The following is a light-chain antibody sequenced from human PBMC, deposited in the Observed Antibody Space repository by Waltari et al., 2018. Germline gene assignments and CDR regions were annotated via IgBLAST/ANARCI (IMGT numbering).Light chain of an antibody. J-gene: IGKJ4*02. Sequence: CRASQSVSNYLAWYQQKPGQPPRLLIHGASNRAAGIPDRFSGSGSGTDFTLTISSLDTEDVAVYFCQQRSNWPGLTFGGGTKVEIK. CDR3: QQRSNWPGLT. CDR1: QSVSNY. CDR2: GAS. V-gene: IGKV3-11*01.